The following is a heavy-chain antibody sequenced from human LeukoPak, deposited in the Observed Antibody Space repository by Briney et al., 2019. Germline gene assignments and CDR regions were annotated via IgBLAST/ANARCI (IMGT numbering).Heavy chain of an antibody. D-gene: IGHD1-26*01. CDR2: IRYDGNNK. V-gene: IGHV3-30*02. J-gene: IGHJ6*03. Sequence: AGTLSFSCAASGFTFSSYGMHWDPPAPGRGLEWVVIIRYDGNNKYYADIVKGRFTSYRDNYKNTLYLQMNSVRAEDTRVYYCGKDLFNTVGATYMDVWGKGTTVTVSS. CDR1: GFTFSSYG. CDR3: GKDLFNTVGATYMDV.